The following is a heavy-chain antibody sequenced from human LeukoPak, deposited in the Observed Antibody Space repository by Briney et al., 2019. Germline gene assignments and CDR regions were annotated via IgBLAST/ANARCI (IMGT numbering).Heavy chain of an antibody. D-gene: IGHD3-10*01. Sequence: RGESLKISCKGSGYSFTSYWIGWVRQMPGKGLEWMGIIYPGDSDTRYSPSFQGQVTISADKSISTAYLQWSSLKASDTAMYYRXXXXXXXXXGXITNXWFDPWGQGTLVTVSS. CDR1: GYSFTSYW. CDR2: IYPGDSDT. V-gene: IGHV5-51*01. J-gene: IGHJ5*02. CDR3: XXXXXXXXXGXITNXWFDP.